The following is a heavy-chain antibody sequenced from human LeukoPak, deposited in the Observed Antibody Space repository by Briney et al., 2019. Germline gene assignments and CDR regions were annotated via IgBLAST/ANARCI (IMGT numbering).Heavy chain of an antibody. D-gene: IGHD6-13*01. V-gene: IGHV3-7*01. CDR1: GFTFSSYW. J-gene: IGHJ4*02. CDR2: IKQDGSEK. Sequence: GGSLRLSCAASGFTFSSYWMSWVRQAPGKGLEWVANIKQDGSEKYYVDSVKGRFTISRDNAKNSLYLQMNSLRAEDTAVYYCARVPYSSSLVYFDYWGQGTLVTVSS. CDR3: ARVPYSSSLVYFDY.